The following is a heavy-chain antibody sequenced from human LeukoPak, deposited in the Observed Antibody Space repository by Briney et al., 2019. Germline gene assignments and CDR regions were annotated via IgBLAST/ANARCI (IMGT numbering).Heavy chain of an antibody. V-gene: IGHV3-7*01. Sequence: GGSLRLSCAASGFTFSSHWMTWVRQAPGKGLEWVANINQDGSERYYVDSVKGRFTISRDNAKNSLYLQMNSLRAEDTAVYYHARDSEYSSSFAFDIWGQGTMVTVSS. CDR2: INQDGSER. J-gene: IGHJ3*02. CDR3: ARDSEYSSSFAFDI. CDR1: GFTFSSHW. D-gene: IGHD6-13*01.